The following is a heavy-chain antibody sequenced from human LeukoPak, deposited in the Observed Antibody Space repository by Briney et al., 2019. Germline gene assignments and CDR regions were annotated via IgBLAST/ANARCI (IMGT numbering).Heavy chain of an antibody. D-gene: IGHD6-25*01. CDR1: GGSICSNTYY. CDR2: IRYSGRT. CDR3: AREFNGSPDY. J-gene: IGHJ4*02. Sequence: SETLSLTCTVSGGSICSNTYYWSWIRQPPGKGLEWIGSIRYSGRTYYKPSLKSRVTLSVDTSKNQLLLNLRSVTAADTAMYYCAREFNGSPDYLGQGTLVTVSS. V-gene: IGHV4-39*02.